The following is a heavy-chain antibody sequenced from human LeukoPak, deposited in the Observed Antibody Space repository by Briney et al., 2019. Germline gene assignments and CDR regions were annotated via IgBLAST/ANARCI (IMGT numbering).Heavy chain of an antibody. J-gene: IGHJ6*02. CDR3: ASRVRGVGSMDV. CDR2: IYSGGST. CDR1: GFTLSSNY. Sequence: GGSLRLSCAVSGFTLSSNYMSWVRQAPGKGLEWVSVIYSGGSTYYADSVKGRFTISRDNSKNTLYLQMNSLRAEDTAVYYCASRVRGVGSMDVWGQGTTVTVSS. D-gene: IGHD3-10*01. V-gene: IGHV3-66*01.